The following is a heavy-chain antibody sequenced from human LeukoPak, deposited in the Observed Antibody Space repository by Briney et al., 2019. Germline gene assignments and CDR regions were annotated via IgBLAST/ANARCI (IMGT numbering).Heavy chain of an antibody. CDR3: SLGTPVDY. D-gene: IGHD3-10*01. Sequence: PSETLSLTCTVSGGSISSSSYYWGWIRQPPGKGPEWIGSIYYSGSTYYNPSLKSRVTISVDTSKNQFSLKLSSVTAADTAVYYCSLGTPVDYWGQGTLVTVSS. CDR1: GGSISSSSYY. V-gene: IGHV4-39*01. J-gene: IGHJ4*02. CDR2: IYYSGST.